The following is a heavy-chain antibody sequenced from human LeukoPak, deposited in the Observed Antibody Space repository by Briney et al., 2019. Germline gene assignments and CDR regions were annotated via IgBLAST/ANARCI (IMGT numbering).Heavy chain of an antibody. V-gene: IGHV3-30*02. CDR3: ALTTVVT. CDR2: IRYDGSNK. D-gene: IGHD4-23*01. J-gene: IGHJ4*02. CDR1: GFTFSSDG. Sequence: PGGSLRLSCAASGFTFSSDGMHWVRQAPGKGLEWVAFIRYDGSNKYYADSVTVRFTISRDNSKNTLYLQMNSLRAEDTAVYYCALTTVVTWGQGTLVTVSS.